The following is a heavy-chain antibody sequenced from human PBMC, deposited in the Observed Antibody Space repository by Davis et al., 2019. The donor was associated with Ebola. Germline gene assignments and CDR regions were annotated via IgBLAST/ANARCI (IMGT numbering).Heavy chain of an antibody. V-gene: IGHV3-49*04. J-gene: IGHJ6*02. CDR3: EGSGTTAGDV. Sequence: PGGSLRLSCAASGFTFSSYGMHWVRQAPGKGLEWVGFIRSKAYGGTTEYAASVKGRFTISRDDSKSIAYLQMNSLKTEDTAVYYCEGSGTTAGDVWGQGTTVTVSS. CDR1: GFTFSSYG. D-gene: IGHD3-10*01. CDR2: IRSKAYGGTT.